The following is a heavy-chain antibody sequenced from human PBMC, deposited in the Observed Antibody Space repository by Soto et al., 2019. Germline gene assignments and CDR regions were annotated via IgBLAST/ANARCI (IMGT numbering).Heavy chain of an antibody. J-gene: IGHJ6*02. D-gene: IGHD2-2*02. Sequence: PGESLKIFCKGSGYSFTSYWIGWVRQMPGKGLEWMGIIYPGDSDTRYSPSFQGQVTISADKSISTAYLQWSSLKASDTAMYYCARSVVVPAAILRYYYYYGMDVWGQGTTVTVSS. CDR3: ARSVVVPAAILRYYYYYGMDV. CDR2: IYPGDSDT. CDR1: GYSFTSYW. V-gene: IGHV5-51*01.